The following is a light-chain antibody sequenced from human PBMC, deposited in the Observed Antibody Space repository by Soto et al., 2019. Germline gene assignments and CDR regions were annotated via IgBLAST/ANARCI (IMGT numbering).Light chain of an antibody. CDR2: NDN. J-gene: IGLJ2*01. CDR3: AAWDGSLNVVL. Sequence: QSLLTQPSSASGTPGQTVTISCSGTSSNIGTNTVNWYRQVPGTAPKLLIFNDNVRPSGVPGRFSGSRSGTSASLAISGLQSEDEADYYCAAWDGSLNVVLLGGGTKLTVL. V-gene: IGLV1-44*01. CDR1: SSNIGTNT.